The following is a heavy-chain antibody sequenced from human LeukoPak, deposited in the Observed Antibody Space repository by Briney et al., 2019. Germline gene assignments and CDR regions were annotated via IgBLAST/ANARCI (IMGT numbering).Heavy chain of an antibody. V-gene: IGHV4-4*07. CDR2: INSGGIS. J-gene: IGHJ3*02. CDR1: GDSISSDY. D-gene: IGHD5-12*01. CDR3: AREGVATARALDI. Sequence: SETLSLTCSVSGDSISSDYWSWIRQPAGKGLEWIGRINSGGISNYNASLKSRGTMSLDTSKNQFSLRLTSVTAADTAIYYCAREGVATARALDIWGQGTMVTVSS.